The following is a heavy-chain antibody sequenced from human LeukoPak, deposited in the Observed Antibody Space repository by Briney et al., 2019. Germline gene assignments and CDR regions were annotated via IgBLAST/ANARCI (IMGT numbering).Heavy chain of an antibody. Sequence: NPSETLSLTFTVPGGPIRNYYWNWIRQPPGKGLEWIGYIFTSGSPNYNPSLKSRVTISVDTSKNQFSLKLSSVTAADTAVYYCASHYCSSTSCYPPTGHYYYYMDVWGKGTTVTVSS. D-gene: IGHD2-2*01. CDR3: ASHYCSSTSCYPPTGHYYYYMDV. V-gene: IGHV4-4*09. CDR2: IFTSGSP. J-gene: IGHJ6*03. CDR1: GGPIRNYY.